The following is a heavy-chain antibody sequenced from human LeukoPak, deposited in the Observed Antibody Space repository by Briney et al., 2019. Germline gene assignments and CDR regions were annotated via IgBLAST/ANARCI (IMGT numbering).Heavy chain of an antibody. CDR3: ARETTGFDY. D-gene: IGHD4-17*01. CDR1: GFTFSSYA. V-gene: IGHV3-48*04. Sequence: GGSLRLSCAASGFTFSSYAMSWVRQAPGKGLEWVSYISSSSSTIYYADSVKGRFTISRDNAKNSLYLQMNSLRAEDTAVYYCARETTGFDYWGQGTLVTVSS. J-gene: IGHJ4*02. CDR2: ISSSSSTI.